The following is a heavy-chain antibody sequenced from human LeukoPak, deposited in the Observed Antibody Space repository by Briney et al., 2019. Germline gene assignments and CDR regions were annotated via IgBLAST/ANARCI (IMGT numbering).Heavy chain of an antibody. CDR2: IIPIFGTA. CDR1: GGTFSSYA. D-gene: IGHD4-17*01. J-gene: IGHJ5*02. CDR3: ARGRTTVTTALAVNWFDP. V-gene: IGHV1-69*05. Sequence: SVKVSCKXSGGTFSSYAISWVRQSPGQGLEWMGGIIPIFGTANYAQKFQGRVTITTDESTSTAYMELSSLRSEDTAVYYCARGRTTVTTALAVNWFDPWGQGTLVTVSS.